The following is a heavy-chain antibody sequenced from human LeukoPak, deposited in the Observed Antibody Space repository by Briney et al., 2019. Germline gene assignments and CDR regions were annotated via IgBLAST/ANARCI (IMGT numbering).Heavy chain of an antibody. V-gene: IGHV3-21*01. CDR3: ARDYPGFDY. CDR1: EFTFSN. CDR2: ISSSSTYI. D-gene: IGHD2-8*02. Sequence: GGSLRLSCVASEFTFSNMNWVRQAPGKGLEWVSSISSSSTYIYYADSVKGRFTISRDNAKNTLYLQMNSLRAEDTAIYYCARDYPGFDYWGQGTLLTVSS. J-gene: IGHJ4*02.